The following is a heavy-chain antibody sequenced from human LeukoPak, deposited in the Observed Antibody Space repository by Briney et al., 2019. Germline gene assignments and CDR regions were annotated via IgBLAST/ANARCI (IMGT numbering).Heavy chain of an antibody. V-gene: IGHV1-18*01. J-gene: IGHJ4*02. CDR1: GYTFTSYG. Sequence: GASVKVSCKASGYTFTSYGISWVRQAPGQGLEWMGWISAYNGNTNYAQKLQGRVTMTTDTSTSTAYMELRSLRSDDTAVYYCARVPGHMITFGGVIAYFDYWGQGTLVTVSS. D-gene: IGHD3-16*02. CDR2: ISAYNGNT. CDR3: ARVPGHMITFGGVIAYFDY.